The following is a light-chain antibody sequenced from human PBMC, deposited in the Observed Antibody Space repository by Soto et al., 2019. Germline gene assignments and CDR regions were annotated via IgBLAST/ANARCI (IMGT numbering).Light chain of an antibody. Sequence: QSVLTQPPSVSAAPGQKVTISCSGGSSNIGNNYVSWYQQHPGKAPKVMIYEGSKRPSGVSNRFSGSKSGNTASLTISGLQAEDEADYYCCSYAGSKTGVFGGGTKLTVL. V-gene: IGLV2-23*01. CDR3: CSYAGSKTGV. CDR1: SSNIGNNY. CDR2: EGS. J-gene: IGLJ3*02.